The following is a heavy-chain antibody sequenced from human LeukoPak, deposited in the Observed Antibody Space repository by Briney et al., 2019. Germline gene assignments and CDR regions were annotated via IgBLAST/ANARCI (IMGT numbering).Heavy chain of an antibody. CDR1: GYTFSTYG. CDR3: PRGDPPTGHCSGDTCYSGYYYYDMDV. J-gene: IGHJ6*01. CDR2: SSSYNGNT. Sequence: ASVKVSCNASGYTFSTYGINWGRQAPGQGLGWVGLSSSYNGNTIYAQKLQGRVTLTTDTSTSTAYMELRPLRSDDTAVYYCPRGDPPTGHCSGDTCYSGYYYYDMDVWGQGTTVTVSS. D-gene: IGHD2-15*01. V-gene: IGHV1-18*01.